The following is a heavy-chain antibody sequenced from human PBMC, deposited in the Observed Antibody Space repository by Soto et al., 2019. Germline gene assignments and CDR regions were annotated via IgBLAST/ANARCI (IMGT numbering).Heavy chain of an antibody. V-gene: IGHV3-23*01. D-gene: IGHD4-17*01. CDR3: AKGATVATVGILDY. J-gene: IGHJ4*02. Sequence: GGSLRLSCAASGFISSSYAMNWVRQAPGKGLEWISVISGSGGRTYYADSVKGRFTISRDSSKNTLYLQMSSLRVEDTAVYYCAKGATVATVGILDYWGQGTPVTVSS. CDR2: ISGSGGRT. CDR1: GFISSSYA.